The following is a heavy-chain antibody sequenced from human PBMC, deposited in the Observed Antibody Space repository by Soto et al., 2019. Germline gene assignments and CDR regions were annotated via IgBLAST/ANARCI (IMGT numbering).Heavy chain of an antibody. D-gene: IGHD3-10*01. V-gene: IGHV1-2*04. CDR3: ATPTPLRGAMITNINFDF. J-gene: IGHJ4*02. Sequence: ASVKVSCKASGYTFTGYYMHWVRQAPGQGLEWMGWINPNSGGTNYAQKFQGWVTMTRDTSISTAYMELSGLNSDDTAVYYCATPTPLRGAMITNINFDFWGQGTPVTVSS. CDR2: INPNSGGT. CDR1: GYTFTGYY.